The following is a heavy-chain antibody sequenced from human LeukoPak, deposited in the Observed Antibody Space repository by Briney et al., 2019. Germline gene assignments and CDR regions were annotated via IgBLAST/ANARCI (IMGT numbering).Heavy chain of an antibody. Sequence: GGSLRLSCAASGFTFSSYAMSWVRQAPGKGLEWVSAISNDGNTYYADSVKGRFTISRDNSKNTVYLQMNSLRTEDTAVYYCAKGGGWLYYFDYWGQGTLVTVSS. D-gene: IGHD6-19*01. CDR1: GFTFSSYA. V-gene: IGHV3-23*01. CDR2: ISNDGNT. J-gene: IGHJ4*02. CDR3: AKGGGWLYYFDY.